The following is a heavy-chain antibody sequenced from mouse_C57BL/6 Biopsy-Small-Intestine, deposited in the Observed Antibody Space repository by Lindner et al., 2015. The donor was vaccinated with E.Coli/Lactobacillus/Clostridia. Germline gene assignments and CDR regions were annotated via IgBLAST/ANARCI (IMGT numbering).Heavy chain of an antibody. CDR2: ISAYNGYA. D-gene: IGHD2-4*01. CDR3: ARPSDYDSGWYYFDL. Sequence: SVKVSCKASGYTLTNHGLTWVRQAPGQGLEWMGRISAYNGYANYAQKFQGRVTMTTDRSTNTAYMELRSLRSDDTAVYYCARPSDYDSGWYYFDLWGQGTLVTVSS. CDR1: GYTLTNHG. V-gene: IGHV1-53*01. J-gene: IGHJ2*01.